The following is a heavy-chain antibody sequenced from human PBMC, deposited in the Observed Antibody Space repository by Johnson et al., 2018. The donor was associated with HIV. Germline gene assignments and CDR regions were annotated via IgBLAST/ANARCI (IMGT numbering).Heavy chain of an antibody. CDR2: ISYDGSNK. CDR3: ARGGGVVGNAFDI. D-gene: IGHD1-26*01. V-gene: IGHV3-30*19. Sequence: QVQLVESGGGLVQPGGSLRLSCAASGFTFSSYGMHWVRQAPGKGLEWVAVISYDGSNKYYANSVKGRFTISRDNSKNTLYLQMNSLRAEDMAVYYCARGGGVVGNAFDIWGQGTMVTVSS. CDR1: GFTFSSYG. J-gene: IGHJ3*02.